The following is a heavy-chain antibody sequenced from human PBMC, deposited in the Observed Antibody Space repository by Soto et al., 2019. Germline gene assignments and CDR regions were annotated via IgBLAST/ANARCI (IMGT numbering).Heavy chain of an antibody. V-gene: IGHV4-30-4*01. J-gene: IGHJ4*02. CDR2: ISYSGST. CDR1: GGSISSGNYY. Sequence: SETLSLTCTVSGGSISSGNYYWSWIRQPSGKGLEWIGFISYSGSTYYNLSLKSRVTISVDTPKNQFSLNLSFVTAADTAVYYCATMGTPATGLYYFDYWGQGTLVTVSS. CDR3: ATMGTPATGLYYFDY. D-gene: IGHD2-15*01.